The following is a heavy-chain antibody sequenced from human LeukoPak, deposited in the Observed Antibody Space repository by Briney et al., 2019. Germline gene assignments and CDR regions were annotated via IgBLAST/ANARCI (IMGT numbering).Heavy chain of an antibody. J-gene: IGHJ4*02. CDR1: GGSISSYY. CDR2: VHSSGTT. CDR3: ARDGLYNYGYSYFDY. V-gene: IGHV4-4*07. D-gene: IGHD5-18*01. Sequence: SETLSLTRTVSGGSISSYYWSWIRQPAGKGLEWIGRVHSSGTTNYNPSLKSRVTMSMDTSKNQLSLKLSSVTAADTAVYYCARDGLYNYGYSYFDYWGQGTLVTVSS.